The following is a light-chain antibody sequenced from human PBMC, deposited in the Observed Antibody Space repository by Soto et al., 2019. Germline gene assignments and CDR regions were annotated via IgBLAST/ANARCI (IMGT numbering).Light chain of an antibody. CDR3: SSYTSSSTLVV. V-gene: IGLV2-8*01. CDR1: SGDVGYYDY. J-gene: IGLJ2*01. Sequence: QSALTQPPSASGFPGQSVTISCTGTSGDVGYYDYVSWYQQHPGKAPKLVIYEVTKRPSGVPDRVSASKSGNTASLTVSGLRAEDEADYYCSSYTSSSTLVVFGGGTKLTVL. CDR2: EVT.